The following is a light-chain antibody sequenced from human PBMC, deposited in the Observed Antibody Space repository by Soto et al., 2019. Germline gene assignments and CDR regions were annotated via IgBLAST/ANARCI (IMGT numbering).Light chain of an antibody. V-gene: IGLV1-51*01. J-gene: IGLJ2*01. CDR3: ATWDRSLSVGV. CDR1: SSNIGNNY. Sequence: QAVVTQPPSVSAAPGQKVTISCSGSSSNIGNNYVFWYQQLPGTAPKLLIYDNDKRPSGIPDRFSGSKPGTSATLGITGLQTGDEADYYCATWDRSLSVGVFGGGTQLTVL. CDR2: DND.